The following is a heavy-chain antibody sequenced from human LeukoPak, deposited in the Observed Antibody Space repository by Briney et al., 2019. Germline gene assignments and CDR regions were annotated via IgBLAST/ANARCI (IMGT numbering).Heavy chain of an antibody. D-gene: IGHD2-15*01. J-gene: IGHJ4*02. CDR3: TRDICSGIGCYPRAPFDY. V-gene: IGHV3-74*01. CDR1: GFTFSRNW. CDR2: MNSDGSIT. Sequence: GGSLRLSCAASGFTFSRNWMHWVRQAPGEGLVWVSRMNSDGSITNYADSVKGRFTISRDNAKNTLYLQMNSLRADDTAVYYCTRDICSGIGCYPRAPFDYWGQGTLVTVSS.